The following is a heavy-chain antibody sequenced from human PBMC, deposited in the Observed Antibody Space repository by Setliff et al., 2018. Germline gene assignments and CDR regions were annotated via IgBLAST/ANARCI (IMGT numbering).Heavy chain of an antibody. CDR2: FRPSGKT. CDR1: GSAISSGHY. CDR3: ARDRSYYASGSSTKWFDY. D-gene: IGHD3-10*01. V-gene: IGHV4-38-2*02. Sequence: PSETLSLTCAVSGSAISSGHYWGWIRQPPGKGLEWIGSFRPSGKTYYNPSLKSRVTISVDTSKNQFSLKLNSVTAADTATYYCARDRSYYASGSSTKWFDYWGQGALVTVSS. J-gene: IGHJ4*02.